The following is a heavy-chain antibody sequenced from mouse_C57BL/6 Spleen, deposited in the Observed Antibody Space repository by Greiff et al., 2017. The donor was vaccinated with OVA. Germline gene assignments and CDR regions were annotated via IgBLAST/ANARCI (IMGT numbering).Heavy chain of an antibody. CDR3: TRLRSNA. V-gene: IGHV1-15*01. CDR1: GYTFTDYE. D-gene: IGHD2-5*01. CDR2: IDPETGGT. Sequence: VQLVESGAELVRPGASVTLSCKASGYTFTDYEMHWVKQTPVHGLEWIGAIDPETGGTAYNQKFKGKAILTADKSSSTAYMELRSLTSEDSAVYYCTRLRSNAWGQGTTLTVSS. J-gene: IGHJ2*01.